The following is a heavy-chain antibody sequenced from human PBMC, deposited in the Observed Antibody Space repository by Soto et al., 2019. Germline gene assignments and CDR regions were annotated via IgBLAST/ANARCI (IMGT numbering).Heavy chain of an antibody. J-gene: IGHJ6*02. CDR3: ASRITMVRGVKQPYYYYGMDV. CDR1: GGTFSSYA. D-gene: IGHD3-10*01. CDR2: IIPIFGTA. V-gene: IGHV1-69*06. Sequence: SVKVSCKASGGTFSSYAISWVRQAPGQGLEWMGGIIPIFGTANYAQKFQGRVTITADKSTSTAYMELSSLRSEDTAVYYCASRITMVRGVKQPYYYYGMDVWGQGTTVTV.